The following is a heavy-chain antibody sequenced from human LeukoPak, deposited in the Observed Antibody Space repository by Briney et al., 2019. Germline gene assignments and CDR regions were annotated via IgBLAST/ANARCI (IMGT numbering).Heavy chain of an antibody. J-gene: IGHJ4*02. V-gene: IGHV3-30*04. CDR2: ISYDGSSR. CDR1: GFSFSNYP. CDR3: ASPPGRPDGD. D-gene: IGHD1-26*01. Sequence: GGSLRLSCAASGFSFSNYPMQWVRQAPGKGLEWVATISYDGSSRYSAASVKGRFTISRDNSKNTLSLQMNSLRVEDTAMYYCASPPGRPDGDWGQGTLVTVSS.